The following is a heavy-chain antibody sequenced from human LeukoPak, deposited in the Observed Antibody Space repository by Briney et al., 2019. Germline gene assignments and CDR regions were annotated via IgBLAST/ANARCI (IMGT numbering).Heavy chain of an antibody. CDR2: IIPIFGTA. CDR3: ARVYYYDSSGYYDAFDI. D-gene: IGHD3-22*01. J-gene: IGHJ3*02. V-gene: IGHV1-69*01. CDR1: GGTFSSYA. Sequence: SVTVSCKASGGTFSSYAISWVRQAPGQGLEWLGGIIPIFGTANYAQKFQGRVTIISDESTSTAYMELSSLRSEDTAVYYCARVYYYDSSGYYDAFDIWGQGTMVTVSS.